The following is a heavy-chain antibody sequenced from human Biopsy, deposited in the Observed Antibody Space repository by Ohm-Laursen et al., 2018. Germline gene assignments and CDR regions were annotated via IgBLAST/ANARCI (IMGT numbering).Heavy chain of an antibody. CDR1: GYSLTELS. Sequence: SSVKVSCKVSGYSLTELSMDWVRQAPGQGLEWMGGFAPENGRIVYSQKFQGRVTMTEDTSTGTVFMDLSTLRSEDSALYYCAREQHPYIDVLTDSFSYVPMDVWGAGTTVTVSS. CDR2: FAPENGRI. J-gene: IGHJ6*04. CDR3: AREQHPYIDVLTDSFSYVPMDV. D-gene: IGHD3-9*01. V-gene: IGHV1-24*01.